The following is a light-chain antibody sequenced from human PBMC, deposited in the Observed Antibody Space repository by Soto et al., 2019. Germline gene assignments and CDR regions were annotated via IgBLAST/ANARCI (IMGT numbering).Light chain of an antibody. CDR3: HQRRNWPLT. CDR2: DAS. CDR1: QSISTF. Sequence: EIVLTQSPATLSLSPGERATLSCRASQSISTFLAWYQQKPGQAPRLLIYDASNRATGIPARFSGSGSGTDFTLTISTLEPEDVADYYCHQRRNWPLTFGGGTDVEIK. J-gene: IGKJ4*01. V-gene: IGKV3-11*01.